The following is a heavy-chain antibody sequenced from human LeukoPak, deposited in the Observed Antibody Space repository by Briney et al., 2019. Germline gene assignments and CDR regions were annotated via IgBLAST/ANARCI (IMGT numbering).Heavy chain of an antibody. CDR2: IIPILGIA. CDR3: ASKGPGARLASYYYYYGMDV. CDR1: GYTFTSYG. D-gene: IGHD2-8*02. J-gene: IGHJ6*02. Sequence: GASVKVSCKASGYTFTSYGISWVRQAPGQGLEWMGRIIPILGIANYAQKFQGRVTITADKSTSTAYMELSSLRSEDTAVYYCASKGPGARLASYYYYYGMDVWGQGTTVTVSS. V-gene: IGHV1-69*04.